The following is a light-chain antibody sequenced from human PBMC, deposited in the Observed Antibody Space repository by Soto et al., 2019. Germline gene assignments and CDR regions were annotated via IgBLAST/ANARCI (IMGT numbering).Light chain of an antibody. V-gene: IGLV7-43*01. CDR3: LRYYSGAQLV. J-gene: IGLJ3*02. CDR2: TTN. Sequence: QAVVTQDPSLTVSPGGTVTLTFASSTGAVTSGNYPSWFQQKPGQTPRTLSYTTNSRHSWTPARFSGSPLGGKAALTLSCLQPEAEAEYYGLRYYSGAQLVFGGGTKLTVL. CDR1: TGAVTSGNY.